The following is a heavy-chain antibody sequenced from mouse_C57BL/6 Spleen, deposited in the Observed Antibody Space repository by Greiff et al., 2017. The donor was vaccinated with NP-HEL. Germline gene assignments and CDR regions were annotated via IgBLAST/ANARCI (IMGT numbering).Heavy chain of an antibody. V-gene: IGHV5-9-1*02. Sequence: EVMLVESGEGLVKPGGSLKLSCAASGFTFSSYAMSWVRQTPEKRLEWVAYISSGGDYIYYADTVKGRFTISRENARNTLYLQMSSLKSEDTAMYYCTKSSLYYGSSPFDYWGQGTTLTVSS. CDR1: GFTFSSYA. J-gene: IGHJ2*01. CDR2: ISSGGDYI. CDR3: TKSSLYYGSSPFDY. D-gene: IGHD1-1*01.